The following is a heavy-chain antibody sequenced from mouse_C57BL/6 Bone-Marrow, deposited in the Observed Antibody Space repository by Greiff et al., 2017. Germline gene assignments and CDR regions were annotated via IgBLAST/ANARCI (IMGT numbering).Heavy chain of an antibody. Sequence: QVQLQQSGAELVRPGTSVKVSCKASGYAFTNYLIEWVKQRPGQGLEWIGVINPGSGGTNYYEKFKGKGTLTADKSSSTAYMQLSSLTSEDSAVYFCARSKNWDSWFAYWGQGTLVTVSA. CDR1: GYAFTNYL. D-gene: IGHD4-1*01. V-gene: IGHV1-54*01. CDR3: ARSKNWDSWFAY. J-gene: IGHJ3*01. CDR2: INPGSGGT.